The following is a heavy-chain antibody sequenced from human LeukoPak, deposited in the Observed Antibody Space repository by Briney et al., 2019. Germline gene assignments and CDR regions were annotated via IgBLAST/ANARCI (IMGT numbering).Heavy chain of an antibody. CDR3: AGRGCSDGLCHFDY. D-gene: IGHD2-15*01. CDR1: GFTFGTYS. Sequence: PGGSLRLSCTASGFTFGTYSMNWVRQAPGKGLEWVSSISSGGSYIHSSDSVKGRFTISRDNAKNSLYLQMNSLRAEDTAVYYCAGRGCSDGLCHFDYWGQGTLVTVSS. CDR2: ISSGGSYI. V-gene: IGHV3-21*01. J-gene: IGHJ4*02.